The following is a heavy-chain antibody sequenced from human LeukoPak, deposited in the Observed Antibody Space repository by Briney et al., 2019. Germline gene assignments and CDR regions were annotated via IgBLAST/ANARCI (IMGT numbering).Heavy chain of an antibody. J-gene: IGHJ4*02. V-gene: IGHV4-34*01. CDR2: INHSGST. Sequence: PSETLSLTCAVYGGSFSGYYWSWIRQPPGKGLEWIGEINHSGSTNYNPSLKSRVTISVDTSKNQFSLKLSSVTAADTAVYYCAISGSYYYFDYWGQGTLVTVSS. CDR1: GGSFSGYY. CDR3: AISGSYYYFDY. D-gene: IGHD1-26*01.